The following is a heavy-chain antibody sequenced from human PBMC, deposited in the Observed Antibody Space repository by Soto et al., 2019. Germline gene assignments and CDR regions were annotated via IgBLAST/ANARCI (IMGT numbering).Heavy chain of an antibody. CDR1: GGSISSYY. J-gene: IGHJ5*02. D-gene: IGHD2-15*01. CDR3: ARTTYCSGGSCYLWWFDP. V-gene: IGHV4-59*08. CDR2: IYYSGST. Sequence: SETLSLTCTVSGGSISSYYWSWIRQPPGKGLEWIGYIYYSGSTNYNPSLKSRVTISVDTSKNQFSLKLSSVTAADTAVYYCARTTYCSGGSCYLWWFDPWGQGTLVPVSS.